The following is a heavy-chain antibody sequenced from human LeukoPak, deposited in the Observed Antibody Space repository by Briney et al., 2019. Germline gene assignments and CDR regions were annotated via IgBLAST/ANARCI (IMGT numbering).Heavy chain of an antibody. Sequence: SETLSLTCAVYGGSFSGYYWSWIRQPTGKGLEWIGEINHSGSANYNPSLKSRVTISVDTSKNQFSLKLSSVTAADTAVYYCARGRRAARDYWGQGTLVTVSS. CDR2: INHSGSA. CDR1: GGSFSGYY. CDR3: ARGRRAARDY. D-gene: IGHD6-6*01. V-gene: IGHV4-34*01. J-gene: IGHJ4*02.